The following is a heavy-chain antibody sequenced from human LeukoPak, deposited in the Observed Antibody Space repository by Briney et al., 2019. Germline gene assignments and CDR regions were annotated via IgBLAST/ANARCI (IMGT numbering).Heavy chain of an antibody. J-gene: IGHJ4*02. CDR1: GYSISSGYY. D-gene: IGHD6-13*01. CDR3: ARDILATSIAAPYY. Sequence: PSETLSLTCTVSGYSISSGYYWGWIRQPPGKGLEWIGRIYYRGRTYYNPSLKSRVTMSVDTSKNQCSLRLSSVNAADTAVYYCARDILATSIAAPYYWGQGTLVTVSS. CDR2: IYYRGRT. V-gene: IGHV4-38-2*02.